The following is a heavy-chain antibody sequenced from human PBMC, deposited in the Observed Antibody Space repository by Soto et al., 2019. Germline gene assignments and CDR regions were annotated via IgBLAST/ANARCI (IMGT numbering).Heavy chain of an antibody. V-gene: IGHV4-59*08. CDR2: VYYSGST. CDR3: ARRKTRPEAFDY. Sequence: SETLSLTCTVSGGSISTYYWTWIRQAPGKGLEWIGYVYYSGSTNYNPSLRSRVTISVDTSKSQFSLKLNSVTAADTAVYYCARRKTRPEAFDYWGQGTLVTVSS. CDR1: GGSISTYY. J-gene: IGHJ4*02.